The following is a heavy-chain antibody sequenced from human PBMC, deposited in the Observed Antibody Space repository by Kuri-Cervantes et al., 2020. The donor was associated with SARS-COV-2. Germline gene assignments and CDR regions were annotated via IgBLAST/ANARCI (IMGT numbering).Heavy chain of an antibody. CDR1: GLPFNFNSYS. Sequence: GESLKISCAASGLPFNFNSYSMNWVRQAPGKGLEWVSSISRSSYIFYADSVKGRFTISRDNAKNSLYLQMISLRAEDTAVYYCAKDNSENGRGYWYFDLWGRGTLVTVSS. D-gene: IGHD1-1*01. V-gene: IGHV3-21*04. J-gene: IGHJ2*01. CDR3: AKDNSENGRGYWYFDL. CDR2: ISRSSYI.